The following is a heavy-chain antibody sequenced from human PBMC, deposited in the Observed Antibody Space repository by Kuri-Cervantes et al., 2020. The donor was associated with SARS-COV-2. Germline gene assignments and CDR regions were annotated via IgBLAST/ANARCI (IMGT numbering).Heavy chain of an antibody. D-gene: IGHD2-2*01. Sequence: SETLSLTCTVSGGSISSYYWSWIRQPPGKGLEWIGYIYYSGSTNYNPSLKSRVTISVDTSKNQSSLKLSSVTAADTAVYYCVRHQYQPLFSGGTWFDPWSQGTLVTVSS. CDR1: GGSISSYY. CDR2: IYYSGST. V-gene: IGHV4-59*01. J-gene: IGHJ5*02. CDR3: VRHQYQPLFSGGTWFDP.